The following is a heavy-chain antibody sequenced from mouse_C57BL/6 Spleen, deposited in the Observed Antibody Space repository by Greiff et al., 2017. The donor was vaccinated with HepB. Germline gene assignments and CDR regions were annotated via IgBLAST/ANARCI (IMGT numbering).Heavy chain of an antibody. CDR2: IYPGDGDT. CDR3: AREITTVVPYFDY. J-gene: IGHJ2*01. CDR1: GYAFSSSW. V-gene: IGHV1-82*01. Sequence: QVQLKESGPELVKPGASVKISCKASGYAFSSSWMNWVKQRPGKGLEWIGRIYPGDGDTNYNGKFKGKATLTADKSSSTAYMQLSSLTSEDSAVYFCAREITTVVPYFDYWGQGTTLTVSS. D-gene: IGHD1-1*01.